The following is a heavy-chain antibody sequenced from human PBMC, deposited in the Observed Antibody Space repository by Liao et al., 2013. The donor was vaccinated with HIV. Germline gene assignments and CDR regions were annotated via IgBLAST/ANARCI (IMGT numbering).Heavy chain of an antibody. V-gene: IGHV4-61*02. Sequence: QVRLQESGPGLVKPSETLSLNCSVSGYSITSGSYHWSWIRQPAGQSLEWLGRVYVSGNTDYKPSLKSRVTISRDASRNVFSLNLGSVTAADTAVYYCARGIGGLDYWNGYYVDYWGQGILVTVSS. D-gene: IGHD3-3*01. J-gene: IGHJ4*02. CDR3: ARGIGGLDYWNGYYVDY. CDR1: GYSITSGSYH. CDR2: VYVSGNT.